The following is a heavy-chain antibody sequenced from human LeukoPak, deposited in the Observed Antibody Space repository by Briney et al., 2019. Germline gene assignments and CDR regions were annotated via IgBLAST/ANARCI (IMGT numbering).Heavy chain of an antibody. CDR3: AKDLYYYDSSRGRYFDY. CDR1: GFTFSSYA. CDR2: ISGSGATT. D-gene: IGHD3-22*01. V-gene: IGHV3-23*01. Sequence: PGGSLRLSCAASGFTFSSYAMSWVRQAPGKGLEWVSGISGSGATTYYADSVKGRFTISRDNSKNTLYLQMNSLRAEDTAVYYCAKDLYYYDSSRGRYFDYWGQGTLVTVSS. J-gene: IGHJ4*02.